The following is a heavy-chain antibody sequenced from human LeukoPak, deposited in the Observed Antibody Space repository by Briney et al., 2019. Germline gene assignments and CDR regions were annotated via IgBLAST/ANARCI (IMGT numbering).Heavy chain of an antibody. CDR2: IKSKTDGGTT. CDR3: TTDTTTTVVTPIWFDP. Sequence: GGSLRLSCAASGFTFSNAWMSWVRQAPGNGLEWVGRIKSKTDGGTTDYAAPVKGRFTISRDDSKNTLYLQMNSLKTEDTAVYYCTTDTTTTVVTPIWFDPWGQGTLVTVSS. J-gene: IGHJ5*02. D-gene: IGHD4-23*01. V-gene: IGHV3-15*01. CDR1: GFTFSNAW.